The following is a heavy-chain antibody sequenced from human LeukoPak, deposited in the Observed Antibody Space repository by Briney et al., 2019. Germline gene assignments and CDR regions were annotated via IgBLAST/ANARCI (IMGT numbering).Heavy chain of an antibody. V-gene: IGHV4-39*07. J-gene: IGHJ6*02. CDR1: GGSIDFYY. CDR2: IYYSGST. Sequence: SETLSLTCTVSGGSIDFYYWGWIRQPPGKGLEWIGSIYYSGSTNYNPSLKSRITISVDTSKNQFSLKLRSVTAADTAVYYCARGGYLYYYYYGMDVWGQGTTVTVSS. CDR3: ARGGYLYYYYYGMDV. D-gene: IGHD5-18*01.